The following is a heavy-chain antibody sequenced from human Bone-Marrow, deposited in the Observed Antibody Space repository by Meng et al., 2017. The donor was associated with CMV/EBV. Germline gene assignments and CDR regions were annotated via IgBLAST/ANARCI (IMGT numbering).Heavy chain of an antibody. J-gene: IGHJ4*02. CDR3: ARIHGGPRCYVDY. Sequence: SGPTLVKPTQTLTLNCTFPGFSRSTSGMCVSWVRQPPGKALEWLALIDWDDDKSFSTSLKTRLTISKDTSKNQVVLTMTNMDPVDTATYYCARIHGGPRCYVDYWGQGTLVTVSS. V-gene: IGHV2-70*19. D-gene: IGHD3-10*01. CDR2: IDWDDDK. CDR1: GFSRSTSGMC.